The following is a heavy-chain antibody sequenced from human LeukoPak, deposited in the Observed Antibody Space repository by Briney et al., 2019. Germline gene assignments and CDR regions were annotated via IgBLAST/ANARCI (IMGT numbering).Heavy chain of an antibody. V-gene: IGHV4-30-4*01. Sequence: SQTLSLTCTVSGGSISSDDYYWNWIRQPPGKGLEWIGHIYFSGSTYYNPSLESRLTMSLDTSKNQFSLELTSVTAADTAVYYCARLNTYGDYVGPFDYWGQGTLVTVSS. D-gene: IGHD4-17*01. CDR1: GGSISSDDYY. CDR3: ARLNTYGDYVGPFDY. CDR2: IYFSGST. J-gene: IGHJ4*02.